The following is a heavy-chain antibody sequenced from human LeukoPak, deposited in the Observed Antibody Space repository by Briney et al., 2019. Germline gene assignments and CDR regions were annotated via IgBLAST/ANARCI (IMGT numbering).Heavy chain of an antibody. CDR3: ARSIAVDNPHFDF. CDR2: ISPGRGWT. Sequence: GASVKVSCKASGYSFTTYFMHWVRQAPGQGLEWLGIISPGRGWTTYAQRFQGRVTMTWDTSTSTLSMDLSSLRSEDAAVYYCARSIAVDNPHFDFWGQGTLVTVSS. D-gene: IGHD6-19*01. V-gene: IGHV1-46*01. CDR1: GYSFTTYF. J-gene: IGHJ4*02.